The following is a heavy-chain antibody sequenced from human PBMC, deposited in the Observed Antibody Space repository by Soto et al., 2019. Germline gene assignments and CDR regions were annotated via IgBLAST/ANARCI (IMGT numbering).Heavy chain of an antibody. V-gene: IGHV1-69*06. CDR2: IIPIFGTA. J-gene: IGHJ6*02. Sequence: QVQLVQSGAEVKKPGSSVKVSCKASGGTFSSYAISWVRQAPGQGLEWMGGIIPIFGTANYAQKFQGRVTITADKSTSTAYMELSSLRSEDTAVYYCASPDFWSGYEFPSSGMDVWGQGTTFTVSS. D-gene: IGHD3-3*01. CDR3: ASPDFWSGYEFPSSGMDV. CDR1: GGTFSSYA.